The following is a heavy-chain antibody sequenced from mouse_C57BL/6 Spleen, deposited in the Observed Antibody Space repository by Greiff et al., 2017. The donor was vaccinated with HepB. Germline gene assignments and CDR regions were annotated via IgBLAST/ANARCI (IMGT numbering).Heavy chain of an antibody. Sequence: QVHVKQSGAELVRPGASVTLSCKASGYTFTDYEMHWVKQTPVHGLEWIGAIDPETGGTAYNQKFKGKAILTADKSSSTAYMELRSLTSEDSAVYYCTRSRAMDYWGQGTSVTVSS. CDR1: GYTFTDYE. CDR3: TRSRAMDY. V-gene: IGHV1-15*01. CDR2: IDPETGGT. J-gene: IGHJ4*01.